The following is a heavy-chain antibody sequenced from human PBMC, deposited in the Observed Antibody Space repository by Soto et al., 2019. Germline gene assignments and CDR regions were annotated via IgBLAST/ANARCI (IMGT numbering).Heavy chain of an antibody. Sequence: GGSLRLSCAVSQFIFRTNGVYWVRQAPGKGLGWVAVISYDGSNKYYADSVKGRFTISRDNSKNTLYLQMNSLRAEDTAVYYCAKDTCFGSTSCSNIHLDYWGQGTLVTVSS. CDR1: QFIFRTNG. CDR3: AKDTCFGSTSCSNIHLDY. V-gene: IGHV3-30*18. D-gene: IGHD2-2*01. J-gene: IGHJ4*02. CDR2: ISYDGSNK.